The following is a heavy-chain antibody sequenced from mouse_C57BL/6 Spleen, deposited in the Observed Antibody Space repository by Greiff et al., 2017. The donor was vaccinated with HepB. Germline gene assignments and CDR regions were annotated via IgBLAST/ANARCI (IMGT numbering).Heavy chain of an antibody. CDR3: AKGIYYGLDY. V-gene: IGHV1-22*01. J-gene: IGHJ2*01. CDR2: INPNNGGT. CDR1: GYTFTDYN. Sequence: VQLQQSGPELVKPGASVKMSCKASGYTFTDYNMHWVKQSHGKSLEWIGYINPNNGGTSYNQKFKGKATLTVNKSSSTAYMELRSLTSEDSAVYYCAKGIYYGLDYWGQGTTLTVSS. D-gene: IGHD2-1*01.